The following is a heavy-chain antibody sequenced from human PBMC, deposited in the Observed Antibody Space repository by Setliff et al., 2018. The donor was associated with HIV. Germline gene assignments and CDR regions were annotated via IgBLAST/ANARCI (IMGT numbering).Heavy chain of an antibody. D-gene: IGHD6-13*01. CDR1: GDSSSSYY. CDR2: MYISGST. CDR3: ARGSRSHGGMFGY. V-gene: IGHV4-4*07. Sequence: ETLSLTCTVSGDSSSSYYCNWIRQPAGKGLEWIGHMYISGSTNYNPSLKSRVTMSLDTSKNQFSLKLSSVTAADTAIYYCARGSRSHGGMFGYWGQGTLVTVSS. J-gene: IGHJ4*02.